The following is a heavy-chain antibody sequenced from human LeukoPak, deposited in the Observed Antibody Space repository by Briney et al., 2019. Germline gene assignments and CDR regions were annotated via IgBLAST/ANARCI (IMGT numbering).Heavy chain of an antibody. CDR2: ISGSGSNK. CDR3: ATSQSSVAGIVGD. J-gene: IGHJ4*02. V-gene: IGHV3-11*04. CDR1: GFTFSDYF. Sequence: GGSLRLSCAASGFTFSDYFMTWIRQAPGKGLKWVSYISGSGSNKYYADSVKGRFTISRDNAKNSLYLQMNSLRVEDTAVYYCATSQSSVAGIVGDWGQGTPVTVSS. D-gene: IGHD6-19*01.